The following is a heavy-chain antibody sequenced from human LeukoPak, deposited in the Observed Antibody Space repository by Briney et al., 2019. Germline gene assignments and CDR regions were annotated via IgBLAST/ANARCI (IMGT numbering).Heavy chain of an antibody. D-gene: IGHD5-12*01. CDR2: IYSGGST. CDR1: EFSVGSNY. J-gene: IGHJ4*02. CDR3: ARGPSAYHNT. Sequence: PGGSLRLSCAASEFSVGSNYMTWVRQAPGKGLEWVALIYSGGSTYYAHAVKGRFTISRDNSKSPLYLQMNSLRAADTAVYYCARGPSAYHNTGGQGTLVTVSS. V-gene: IGHV3-66*01.